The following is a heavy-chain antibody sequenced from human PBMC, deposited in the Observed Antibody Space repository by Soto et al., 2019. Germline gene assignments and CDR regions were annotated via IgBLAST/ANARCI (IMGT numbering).Heavy chain of an antibody. CDR1: GGSISTGVYY. CDR3: ARAMATSSFDY. V-gene: IGHV4-31*02. J-gene: IGHJ4*02. CDR2: IHYSVST. Sequence: SETLSLTCTVSGGSISTGVYYWSWIRHYPGKGLEWIGYIHYSVSTYYNSSLKKRLSISVDTSKNQFSLKLTFVTAADTAVYYCARAMATSSFDYLGPGTMVTVSS.